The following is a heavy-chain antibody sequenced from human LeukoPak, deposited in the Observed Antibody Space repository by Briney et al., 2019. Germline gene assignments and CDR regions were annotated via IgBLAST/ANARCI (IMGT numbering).Heavy chain of an antibody. Sequence: PGGSLRLSCAASGFTFSSYSMNWVRQAPGKGLEWVSSISSSDTYIYHADSVKGRFTISRDNAKNSLYLQMNSLRVEDTAVYYCARDRQDYDILTGSFDYWGQGTLVTVSS. CDR2: ISSSDTYI. CDR3: ARDRQDYDILTGSFDY. D-gene: IGHD3-9*01. V-gene: IGHV3-21*01. CDR1: GFTFSSYS. J-gene: IGHJ4*02.